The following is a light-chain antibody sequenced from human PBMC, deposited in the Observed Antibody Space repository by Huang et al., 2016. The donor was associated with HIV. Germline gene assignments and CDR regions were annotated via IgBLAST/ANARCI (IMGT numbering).Light chain of an antibody. CDR1: RSLLHSNRYNY. V-gene: IGKV2-28*01. J-gene: IGKJ2*03. CDR3: MQSLHTPYS. Sequence: DIVMIQSPLSLSVTPGEPASISCTSRRSLLHSNRYNYVDWYLQKPGQSPQLLSFLGANRASGVPDRFSGSGSGTYFSLKISRVEAEDVGVYYCMQSLHTPYSFGQGTKLEIK. CDR2: LGA.